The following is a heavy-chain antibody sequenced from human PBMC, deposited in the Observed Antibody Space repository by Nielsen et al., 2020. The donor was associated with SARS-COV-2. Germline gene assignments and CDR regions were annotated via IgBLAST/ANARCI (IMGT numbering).Heavy chain of an antibody. CDR2: IKHDGREK. CDR3: AGRESGHNYGMN. D-gene: IGHD5-24*01. J-gene: IGHJ4*02. CDR1: GFTFSNYG. V-gene: IGHV3-7*01. Sequence: GESLKISCAASGFTFSNYGMSWVRQAPGKGLEWVANIKHDGREKNYVDPVKGRFTISRDNADNSLYLEMNSLRGEDTAVYYCAGRESGHNYGMNWGQGTLVTVSS.